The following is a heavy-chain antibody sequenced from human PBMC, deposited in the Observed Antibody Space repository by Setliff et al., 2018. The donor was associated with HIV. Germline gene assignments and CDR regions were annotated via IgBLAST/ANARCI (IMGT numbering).Heavy chain of an antibody. V-gene: IGHV3-23*01. CDR2: IGPVGTST. D-gene: IGHD3-9*01. CDR1: GITLSNYA. J-gene: IGHJ4*02. CDR3: VRDRDWAFDY. Sequence: GGSLRLSCAASGITLSNYAMSWVRQSPGKGLEWVSAIGPVGTSTSYADSMEGRFTISRDDAKHSLYLQMDSLRAEDTAVYYCVRDRDWAFDYWGQGILVTVSS.